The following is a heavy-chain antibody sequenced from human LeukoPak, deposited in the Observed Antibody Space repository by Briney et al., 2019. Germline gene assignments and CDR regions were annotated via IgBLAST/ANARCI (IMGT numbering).Heavy chain of an antibody. CDR3: AKYGVGSTYLDY. D-gene: IGHD2-8*01. CDR2: ISYTGST. V-gene: IGHV4-59*01. CDR1: GASISSYY. Sequence: SETLSLTCTVSGASISSYYWSWIRQTPGKGLEWIGYISYTGSTDYNPSFKSRVTVSADSSKNDFSLKLTSVTAADTAVYYCAKYGVGSTYLDYWGQGILVTVSS. J-gene: IGHJ4*02.